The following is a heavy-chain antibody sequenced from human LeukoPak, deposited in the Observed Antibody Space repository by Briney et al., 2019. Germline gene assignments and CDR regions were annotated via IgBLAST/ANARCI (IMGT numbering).Heavy chain of an antibody. CDR1: GGTFTSYA. CDR3: ARELDFSSTSCYSWFDP. J-gene: IGHJ5*02. CDR2: IIPILGIA. Sequence: SVKVSCKASGGTFTSYAISWVRQAPGQGLEWMGRIIPILGIANYAQKFQGRVTITTDESTSTAYMELSSLRSEDTAVYYCARELDFSSTSCYSWFDPWGQGTLVTVSS. D-gene: IGHD2-2*01. V-gene: IGHV1-69*04.